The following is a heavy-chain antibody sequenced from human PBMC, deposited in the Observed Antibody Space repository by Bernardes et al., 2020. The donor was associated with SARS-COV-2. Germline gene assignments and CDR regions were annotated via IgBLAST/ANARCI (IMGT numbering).Heavy chain of an antibody. V-gene: IGHV3-43*01. J-gene: IGHJ4*02. CDR1: GFTFDDYT. Sequence: GGSLRLSCAASGFTFDDYTMHWVRQAPGKGLEWVSLISWDGSSTNYADSVKGRFTISRDNGKNSLYLQMNSLRTEDTALYYCAKELYSSTWYFFDSWGQGTLVTVSS. D-gene: IGHD6-13*01. CDR2: ISWDGSST. CDR3: AKELYSSTWYFFDS.